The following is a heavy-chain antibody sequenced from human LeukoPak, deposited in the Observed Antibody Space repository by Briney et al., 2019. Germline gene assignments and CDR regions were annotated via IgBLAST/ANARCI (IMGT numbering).Heavy chain of an antibody. CDR3: ARVMGQYYDFWSGYYKGNSFDY. Sequence: SETLSLTCAVYGGSFSGYYWSWIRQPPGKGLGWIGEINHSGSTNYNPSLKSRVTISVDTSKNQFSLKLSSVTAADTAVYYCARVMGQYYDFWSGYYKGNSFDYWGQGTLVTVSS. D-gene: IGHD3-3*01. CDR1: GGSFSGYY. CDR2: INHSGST. J-gene: IGHJ4*02. V-gene: IGHV4-34*01.